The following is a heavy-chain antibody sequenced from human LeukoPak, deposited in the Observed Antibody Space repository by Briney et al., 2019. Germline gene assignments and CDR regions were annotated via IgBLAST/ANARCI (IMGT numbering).Heavy chain of an antibody. Sequence: PGGSLRLSCAGSGFTFSSYSMNWVRQAPGKGLEWVSSISSSSSYIYYADSVKGRFTISRDNAKNSLYLQMNSLRAEDTAVYYCARVAGIADMDVWGKGTTVTVSS. V-gene: IGHV3-21*01. CDR2: ISSSSSYI. CDR1: GFTFSSYS. J-gene: IGHJ6*03. CDR3: ARVAGIADMDV. D-gene: IGHD6-19*01.